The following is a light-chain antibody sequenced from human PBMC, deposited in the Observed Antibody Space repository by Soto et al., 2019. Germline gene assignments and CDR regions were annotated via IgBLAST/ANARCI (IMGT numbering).Light chain of an antibody. Sequence: EIVLTQSPGTLSLSQGERATLSCRASQSVSSSYLAWYQQKPGQAPRLLIYGASSRATGIPDRFSGSGSGTDFTLTISRLEPEDFAVYYCQQYGSSTWTFGQGTKVEIQ. CDR2: GAS. J-gene: IGKJ1*01. CDR1: QSVSSSY. CDR3: QQYGSSTWT. V-gene: IGKV3-20*01.